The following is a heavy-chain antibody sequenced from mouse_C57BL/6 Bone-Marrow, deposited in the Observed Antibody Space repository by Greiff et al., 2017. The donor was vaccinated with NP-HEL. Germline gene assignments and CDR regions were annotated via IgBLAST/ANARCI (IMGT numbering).Heavy chain of an antibody. V-gene: IGHV1-50*01. D-gene: IGHD3-3*01. J-gene: IGHJ2*01. CDR3: ARGAGNY. CDR2: IDPSDSYT. Sequence: QVQLQQPGAELVKPGASMKLSCKASGYTFTSYWMQWVKQRPGQGLEWIGEIDPSDSYTNYNQKFKGKATLTVDTSSSTAYMQLSSLTSEDSAVYYCARGAGNYWGQGTTLTVSS. CDR1: GYTFTSYW.